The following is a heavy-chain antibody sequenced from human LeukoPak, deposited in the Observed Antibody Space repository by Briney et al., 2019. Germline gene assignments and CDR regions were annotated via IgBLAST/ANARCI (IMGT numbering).Heavy chain of an antibody. CDR2: ISSSSSTI. Sequence: SGGSLRLSCAASGFTFSSYSMNWVRQAPGKGLEWVSYISSSSSTIYYADSVKGRFTISRDNAKNSLYLQMNSLRAEDTAVYYCARDSPASILRYFDWLSWGAFDIWGQGTMVTVSS. D-gene: IGHD3-9*01. CDR1: GFTFSSYS. V-gene: IGHV3-48*01. CDR3: ARDSPASILRYFDWLSWGAFDI. J-gene: IGHJ3*02.